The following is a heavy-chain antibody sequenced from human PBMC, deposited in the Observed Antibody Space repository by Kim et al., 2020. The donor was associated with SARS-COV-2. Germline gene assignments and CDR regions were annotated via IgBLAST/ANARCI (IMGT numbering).Heavy chain of an antibody. V-gene: IGHV3-11*05. Sequence: GGSLRLSCAASGFTFSDYYMSWIRQAPGKGLEWVSYISSSSSYTNYADSVKGRFTISRDNAKNSLYLQMNSLRAEDTAVYYCARENLAAAGTDCWGQGTLVTVSS. CDR2: ISSSSSYT. J-gene: IGHJ4*02. CDR3: ARENLAAAGTDC. D-gene: IGHD6-13*01. CDR1: GFTFSDYY.